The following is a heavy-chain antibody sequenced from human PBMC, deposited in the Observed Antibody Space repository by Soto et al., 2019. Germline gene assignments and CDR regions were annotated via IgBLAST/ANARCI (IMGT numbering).Heavy chain of an antibody. D-gene: IGHD1-1*01. V-gene: IGHV3-48*03. CDR1: GLSFPTHE. J-gene: IGHJ4*02. CDR2: MRSSDNSI. Sequence: EVQLVESGGALVPPGGSLRLSCAVSGLSFPTHEMNWVRQAPGKGLEWISFMRSSDNSIYYADSVQGRFTISRDDSKNSLYLQMISLRVEETAIYYCASSRWGTNGTPYLDDWGQGTLVTVSA. CDR3: ASSRWGTNGTPYLDD.